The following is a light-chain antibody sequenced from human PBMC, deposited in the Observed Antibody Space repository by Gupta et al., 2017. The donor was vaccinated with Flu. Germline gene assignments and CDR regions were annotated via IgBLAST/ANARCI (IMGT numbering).Light chain of an antibody. J-gene: IGKJ2*01. CDR1: QSISGY. CDR3: QQSYTTPYT. V-gene: IGKV1-39*01. Sequence: DIQMTQSPSSLSASVGDTVTITCRASQSISGYLSWYQHRPGKAPNLLIYAASNLQSGVPSRFSGSGSVTHFTLTISRLRPEDFATYFCQQSYTTPYTFGQGTKLDIK. CDR2: AAS.